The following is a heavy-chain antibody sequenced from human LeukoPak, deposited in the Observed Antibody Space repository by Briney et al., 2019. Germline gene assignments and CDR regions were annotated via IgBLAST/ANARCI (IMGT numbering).Heavy chain of an antibody. V-gene: IGHV3-23*01. CDR3: AKGGAYYDFIFDP. CDR2: INGYGRAT. CDR1: GFTFRNYA. D-gene: IGHD3-3*01. J-gene: IGHJ5*02. Sequence: GGSLRLSCAASGFTFRNYAMTWVRQAPGKGLDWVSSINGYGRATYYADSVRGRFTISRDNSKNTLYLQMNSLRAEDTAVFYCAKGGAYYDFIFDPWGQGTLVTVSS.